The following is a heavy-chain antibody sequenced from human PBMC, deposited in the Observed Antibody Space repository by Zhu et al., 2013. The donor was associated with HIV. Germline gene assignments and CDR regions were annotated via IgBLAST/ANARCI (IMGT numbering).Heavy chain of an antibody. V-gene: IGHV1-2*02. J-gene: IGHJ4*02. CDR2: INPNSGGT. Sequence: QWQLVQSGAEVRKPGASVKVSCKASGYTFTAYFLHWVRQAPGQGLEWMGWINPNSGGTNYAQKFQGRVTMTRDTSISIAYMELSRLRSDDTAVYYCASGAPPHYGAEDYWGQGTLVTVSS. CDR1: GYTFTAYF. CDR3: ASGAPPHYGAEDY. D-gene: IGHD4-17*01.